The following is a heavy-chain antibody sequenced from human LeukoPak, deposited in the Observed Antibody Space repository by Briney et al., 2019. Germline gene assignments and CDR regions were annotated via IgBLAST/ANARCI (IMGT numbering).Heavy chain of an antibody. V-gene: IGHV1/OR15-1*02. D-gene: IGHD4-11*01. Sequence: GASVKVSCKASGYIFTDYYMHWVRQAPGQELGWMGRINPNSGGTNYAQKFQGRVTMTRDTSISTAYTELSSLRSEDTATYYCARESDYSNYTPDYWGQGTLVTVSA. CDR1: GYIFTDYY. CDR2: INPNSGGT. CDR3: ARESDYSNYTPDY. J-gene: IGHJ4*02.